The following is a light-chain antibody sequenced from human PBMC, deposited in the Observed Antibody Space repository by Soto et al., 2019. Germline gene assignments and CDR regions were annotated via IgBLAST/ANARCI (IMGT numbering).Light chain of an antibody. J-gene: IGKJ5*01. CDR1: QIILSN. Sequence: EIVMTQPPATLSVSPGERVTLSCSASQIILSNLACYQQKPGQAPRLLIYGASTRATGIPARFSGSGSGTEFTLTISSLQSEDFAVYYCQQYHNWPPITFGQGTRLEIK. CDR3: QQYHNWPPIT. V-gene: IGKV3-15*01. CDR2: GAS.